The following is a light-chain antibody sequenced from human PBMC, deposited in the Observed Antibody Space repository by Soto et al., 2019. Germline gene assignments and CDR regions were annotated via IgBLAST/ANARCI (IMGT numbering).Light chain of an antibody. V-gene: IGKV1-33*01. CDR2: DIS. J-gene: IGKJ2*03. CDR1: QVITNY. CDR3: QHYENLPYS. Sequence: DIQLTQPASSLSASIGVRVTITCQARQVITNYLNWYQQKPGKAPKLLIYDISTLEIGVSSRFSGSGSGTDFTFTISGLQPEDIATYYCQHYENLPYSFGQGTKVDIK.